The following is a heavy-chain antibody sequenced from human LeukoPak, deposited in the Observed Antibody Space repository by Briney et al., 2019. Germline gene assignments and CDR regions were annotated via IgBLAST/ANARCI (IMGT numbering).Heavy chain of an antibody. Sequence: GRSLRLSCAASGFTFDDYAMHWVRQAPGKGLEWVSGISWNSGSIGYADSVKGRFTISRDNAKNSLYLQMNSLRAEDTAVYYCASSGSGWYYYYYYYYMDVWGKGTTVTVSS. J-gene: IGHJ6*03. CDR3: ASSGSGWYYYYYYYYMDV. D-gene: IGHD6-19*01. CDR2: ISWNSGSI. CDR1: GFTFDDYA. V-gene: IGHV3-9*01.